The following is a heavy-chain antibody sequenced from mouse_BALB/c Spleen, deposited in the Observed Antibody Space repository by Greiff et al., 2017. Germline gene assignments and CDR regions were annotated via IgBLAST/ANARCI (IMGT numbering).Heavy chain of an antibody. D-gene: IGHD1-3*01. CDR2: INPSTGYT. CDR1: GYTFTSYW. Sequence: VQLQQSGAELAKPGASVKMSCKASGYTFTSYWMHWVKQRPGQGLEWIGYINPSTGYTEYNQKFKDKATLTADKSSSTAYMQLSSLTSEDSAVYYCARCGSSYYYAMDYWGQGTSVTVSS. V-gene: IGHV1-7*01. J-gene: IGHJ4*01. CDR3: ARCGSSYYYAMDY.